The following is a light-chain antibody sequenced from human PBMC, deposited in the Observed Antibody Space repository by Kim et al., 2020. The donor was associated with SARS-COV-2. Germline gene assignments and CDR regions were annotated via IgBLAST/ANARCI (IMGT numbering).Light chain of an antibody. CDR2: ADN. J-gene: IGLJ3*02. CDR3: QSYGIMNRV. CDR1: SGSIASNY. V-gene: IGLV6-57*04. Sequence: NFMLTQPHSVSESPGKTVTISCTRSSGSIASNYVQWYQQRPGSVPTTVIYADNQRPSGVPDRFSGSIDSSSNSASLIISGLKTEDEADYYCQSYGIMNRVFGGGTQLTVL.